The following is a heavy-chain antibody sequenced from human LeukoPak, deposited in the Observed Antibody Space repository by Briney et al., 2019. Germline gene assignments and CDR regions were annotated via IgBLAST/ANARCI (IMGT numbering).Heavy chain of an antibody. CDR2: IIPIFGTA. CDR3: ASAYSSSWTYNWFDP. CDR1: GGTFSSYA. Sequence: ASVKVSCKASGGTFSSYAISWVRQAPGQGLEWMGGIIPIFGTANYAQKFQGRVTITADESTSTAYMELSSLRSEGTAVYYCASAYSSSWTYNWFDPWGQGTLVTVSS. J-gene: IGHJ5*02. D-gene: IGHD6-13*01. V-gene: IGHV1-69*13.